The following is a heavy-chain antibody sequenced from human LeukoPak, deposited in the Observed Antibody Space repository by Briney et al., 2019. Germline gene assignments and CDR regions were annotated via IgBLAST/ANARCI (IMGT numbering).Heavy chain of an antibody. CDR1: GYSFTSYW. V-gene: IGHV5-51*01. D-gene: IGHD2-21*02. CDR2: IYPGDSDT. Sequence: GESLKISCKGSGYSFTSYWIGWVRQMPGRGLEWMGIIYPGDSDTRYSPSFQGQVTISADKSINTAYLRWSGLKASDTAMYYCARSPCGGDCYSGHFQHWGQGTLVTVSS. CDR3: ARSPCGGDCYSGHFQH. J-gene: IGHJ1*01.